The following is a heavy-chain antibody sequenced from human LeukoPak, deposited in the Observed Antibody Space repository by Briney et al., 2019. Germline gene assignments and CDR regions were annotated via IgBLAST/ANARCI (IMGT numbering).Heavy chain of an antibody. V-gene: IGHV4-39*07. J-gene: IGHJ6*03. D-gene: IGHD3/OR15-3a*01. CDR3: ARVFSDQRGPYYYYYMDV. CDR1: GGSISSRRYY. Sequence: PSETLSLTCTVSGGSISSRRYYWGWIRQPPGKGLEWFGSIYYSGSTYYNPSPKSRVTISVDTSKNQFSLKLSSVTAADTAVYYCARVFSDQRGPYYYYYMDVWGKGTTVTVSS. CDR2: IYYSGST.